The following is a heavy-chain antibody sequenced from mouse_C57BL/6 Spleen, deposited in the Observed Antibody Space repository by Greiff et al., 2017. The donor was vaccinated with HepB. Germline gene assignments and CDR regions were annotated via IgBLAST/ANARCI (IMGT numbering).Heavy chain of an antibody. D-gene: IGHD2-3*01. CDR3: ARLRDGYSFAY. Sequence: EVKVVESGGGLVKPGGSLKLSCAASGFTFSSYAMSWVRQTPEKRLEWVATISDGGSYTYYPDNVKGRFTISRDNAKNNLYLQMSHLKSEDTAMYYCARLRDGYSFAYWGQGTLVTVSA. V-gene: IGHV5-4*03. CDR1: GFTFSSYA. J-gene: IGHJ3*01. CDR2: ISDGGSYT.